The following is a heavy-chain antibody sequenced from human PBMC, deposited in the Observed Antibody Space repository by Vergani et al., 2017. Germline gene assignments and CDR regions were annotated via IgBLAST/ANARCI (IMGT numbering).Heavy chain of an antibody. J-gene: IGHJ5*02. CDR2: IYYSGNM. Sequence: LEESGGGSVKPGGSLRLSCAASGFKFSDHYMSWIRQPPGKGLEWIGYIYYSGNMYYNPSLKSRLIISIDTSKNQFSLKLNSVTAADTAVYYCARGGGFGEFNWFDPWGQGTVVTVSS. V-gene: IGHV4-30-4*08. D-gene: IGHD3-10*01. CDR3: ARGGGFGEFNWFDP. CDR1: GFKFSDHY.